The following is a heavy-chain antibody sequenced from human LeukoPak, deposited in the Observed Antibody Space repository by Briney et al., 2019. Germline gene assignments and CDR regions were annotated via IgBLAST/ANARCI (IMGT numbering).Heavy chain of an antibody. CDR2: IYSGGTT. Sequence: GGSLRLSCAAPGFTVSNSYMSWVRQAPGKGLEWVSVIYSGGTTYYADSVKGRFTISRDNSKNTLYLQMSSLRAEDTAVYYCAKDRSDNNTWYAGSHWGQGTLVTVSS. J-gene: IGHJ4*02. CDR1: GFTVSNSY. D-gene: IGHD2-8*01. CDR3: AKDRSDNNTWYAGSH. V-gene: IGHV3-53*01.